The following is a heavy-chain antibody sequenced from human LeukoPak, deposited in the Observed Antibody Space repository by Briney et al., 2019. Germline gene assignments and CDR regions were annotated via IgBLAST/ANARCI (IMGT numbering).Heavy chain of an antibody. J-gene: IGHJ4*02. CDR3: TSRASTDGDLYY. V-gene: IGHV3-21*01. CDR2: ITRSSSNI. CDR1: GFTLSTYT. Sequence: GGSLRLSCAASGFTLSTYTMNWVRQAPGKGLEWVSSITRSSSNIFYADSVKGRFTISRDNAKNSLYLQMNSLRAEDTAVYYCTSRASTDGDLYYWGQGTLVTVSS. D-gene: IGHD4-17*01.